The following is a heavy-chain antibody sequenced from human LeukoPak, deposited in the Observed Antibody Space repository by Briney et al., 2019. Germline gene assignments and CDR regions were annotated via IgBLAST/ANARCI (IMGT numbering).Heavy chain of an antibody. CDR2: LNHSGST. CDR3: ARGNSLLRPRSSGWGGAFDI. J-gene: IGHJ3*02. Sequence: SETLSLTCAVYCGSFSGYYWSWIRQPPGKGLEWFGELNHSGSTNYNPSLKSRVTLSVDASKNQFSLKLSSVTAADTAVYYCARGNSLLRPRSSGWGGAFDIWGQGTMVTVSS. V-gene: IGHV4-34*01. D-gene: IGHD6-19*01. CDR1: CGSFSGYY.